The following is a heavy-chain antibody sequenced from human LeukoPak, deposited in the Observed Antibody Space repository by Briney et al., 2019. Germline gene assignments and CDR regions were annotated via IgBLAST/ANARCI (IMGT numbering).Heavy chain of an antibody. CDR2: ISSSSSYI. D-gene: IGHD3-16*02. Sequence: GGSLRLSCAASGFTFSSYSMNWVRQSPGKGLEWVSSISSSSSYIYYADSVKGRFTISRDNAKNSLYLQMNSLRAEDTAMYYCARDQMITFGGVIVPFDYWGQGTLVTVSS. V-gene: IGHV3-21*01. CDR1: GFTFSSYS. CDR3: ARDQMITFGGVIVPFDY. J-gene: IGHJ4*02.